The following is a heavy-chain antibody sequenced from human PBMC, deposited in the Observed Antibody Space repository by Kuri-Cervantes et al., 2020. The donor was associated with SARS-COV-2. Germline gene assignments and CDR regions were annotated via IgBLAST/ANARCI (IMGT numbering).Heavy chain of an antibody. J-gene: IGHJ4*02. CDR1: GFTFSSYS. CDR3: ARNRGSGWPFFDY. CDR2: ISSSSYI. Sequence: GESLKISCAASGFTFSSYSMNWVPQAPGKGLEWVSSISSSSYIYYADSVKGRFTISRDNAQKSLYPQRNSLRAEDTAVYYCARNRGSGWPFFDYWGQGTLVTVSS. D-gene: IGHD6-19*01. V-gene: IGHV3-21*01.